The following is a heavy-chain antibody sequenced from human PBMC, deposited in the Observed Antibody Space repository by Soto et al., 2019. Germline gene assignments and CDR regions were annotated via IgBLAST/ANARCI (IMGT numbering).Heavy chain of an antibody. CDR3: TKIPAYQLLSNYYYYYMDV. Sequence: PGGSLRLSCAASGFTFTSYAMTWVRQAPGKGLEWVSAISGNGNTTYYADTVKGRFTISRDNSKNTLYLQMNSLRAEDTAVFYCTKIPAYQLLSNYYYYYMDVWGKGTTVTVSS. CDR1: GFTFTSYA. J-gene: IGHJ6*03. D-gene: IGHD2-2*01. V-gene: IGHV3-23*01. CDR2: ISGNGNTT.